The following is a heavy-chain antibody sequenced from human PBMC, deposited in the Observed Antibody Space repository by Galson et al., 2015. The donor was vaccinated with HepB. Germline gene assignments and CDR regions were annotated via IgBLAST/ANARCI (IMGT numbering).Heavy chain of an antibody. V-gene: IGHV1-3*01. CDR2: INPANGKT. CDR3: VRDQRADRPPNYRFYGMDI. D-gene: IGHD1-7*01. CDR1: GFTFITHA. J-gene: IGHJ6*02. Sequence: SVKVSCKASGFTFITHAMHWVRQAPGQRLEWMGWINPANGKTIYSQTFQGRITITGDTSASTAYVEVRGLRSEDTAVYYCVRDQRADRPPNYRFYGMDIWGQGTTVTVSS.